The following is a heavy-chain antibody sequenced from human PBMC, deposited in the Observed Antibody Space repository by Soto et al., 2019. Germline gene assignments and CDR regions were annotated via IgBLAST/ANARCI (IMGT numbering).Heavy chain of an antibody. Sequence: EVQLLESGGGLVQPGGSLRLSCAASGFTFSSYAMSWVRQAPGKGLEWVSAISGSGGSTYYADSVKGRFTISRDNSKHTLYLQMNSLRAEDTAVYYCAKLHCTNGVCYTGYFDYWGQGTLVTVSS. V-gene: IGHV3-23*01. D-gene: IGHD2-8*01. J-gene: IGHJ4*02. CDR2: ISGSGGST. CDR3: AKLHCTNGVCYTGYFDY. CDR1: GFTFSSYA.